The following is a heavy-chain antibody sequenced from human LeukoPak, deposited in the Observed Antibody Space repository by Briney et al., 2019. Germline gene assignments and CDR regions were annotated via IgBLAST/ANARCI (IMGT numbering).Heavy chain of an antibody. CDR3: TKDQGIVLAFY. CDR2: ISGSGANT. D-gene: IGHD3-16*02. CDR1: GFTYSTYA. J-gene: IGHJ4*02. V-gene: IGHV3-23*01. Sequence: GGSLRLSCAASGFTYSTYAMNWVRQAPGKGLEWVSTISGSGANTYYADSVKGRFTISRDNSKNTLYLQMDNLRAEDTALYYCTKDQGIVLAFYWGQGTLVTVSS.